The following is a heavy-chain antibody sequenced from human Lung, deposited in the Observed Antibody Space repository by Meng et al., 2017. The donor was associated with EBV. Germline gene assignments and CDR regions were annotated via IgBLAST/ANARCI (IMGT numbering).Heavy chain of an antibody. J-gene: IGHJ4*02. Sequence: LLRPLSLLVMPGAYVKVSCKSFRNTFTSYAMYWVPHAPWQGLEWMRCNNTTPGSPSYAQGFTGRFVFSLDPSVSTAYLHISSKNGADTAVYYCARLYCSCGSCYTIDYWGQGTLVTVSS. CDR3: ARLYCSCGSCYTIDY. CDR2: NNTTPGSP. V-gene: IGHV7-4-1*02. D-gene: IGHD2-15*01. CDR1: RNTFTSYA.